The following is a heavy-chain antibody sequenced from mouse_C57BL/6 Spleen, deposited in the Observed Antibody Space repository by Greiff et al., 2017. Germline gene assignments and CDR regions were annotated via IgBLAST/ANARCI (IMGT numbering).Heavy chain of an antibody. Sequence: VQLQQPGAELVKPGASVKLSCKASGYTFTSYWMHWVKQRPGQGLEWIGMIHPNSGSTNYNEKFKSKATLTVDKSSSTAYMQLSSLTSEDSAVYYCARGVYYDYDGAYWGQGTLVTVSA. J-gene: IGHJ3*01. CDR2: IHPNSGST. CDR3: ARGVYYDYDGAY. D-gene: IGHD2-4*01. CDR1: GYTFTSYW. V-gene: IGHV1-64*01.